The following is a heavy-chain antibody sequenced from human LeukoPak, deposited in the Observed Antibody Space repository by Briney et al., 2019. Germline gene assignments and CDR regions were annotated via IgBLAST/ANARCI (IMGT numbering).Heavy chain of an antibody. CDR1: GGSISSYY. CDR3: ARGGSGWHDFDY. Sequence: SETLSLTCTVSGGSISSYYWSWIRQPPGKGLAWIGYIYYSGSTNYNPSLKSRVTISVDTSKNQFSLKLSSVTAADTAVYYCARGGSGWHDFDYWGQGTLVTVSS. V-gene: IGHV4-59*08. D-gene: IGHD6-19*01. J-gene: IGHJ4*02. CDR2: IYYSGST.